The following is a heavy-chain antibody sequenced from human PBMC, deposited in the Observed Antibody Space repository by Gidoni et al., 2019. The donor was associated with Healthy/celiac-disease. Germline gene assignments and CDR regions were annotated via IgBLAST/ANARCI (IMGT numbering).Heavy chain of an antibody. CDR2: ISWNSGSI. CDR1: GFTFDDYA. D-gene: IGHD1-7*01. J-gene: IGHJ2*01. Sequence: EVQLVESGGGLVQPGRSLRLSCAASGFTFDDYAMHWVRQAPGKGLEWVSGISWNSGSIGYADSVKGRFTISRDNAKNSLYLQMNSLRAEDTALYYCAKDIETGTPASWYFDLWGRGTLVTVSS. V-gene: IGHV3-9*01. CDR3: AKDIETGTPASWYFDL.